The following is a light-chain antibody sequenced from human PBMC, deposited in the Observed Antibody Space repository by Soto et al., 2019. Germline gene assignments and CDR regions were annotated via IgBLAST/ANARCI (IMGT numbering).Light chain of an antibody. Sequence: EIVLTQSPGTLSLSPGERATLSCRASQSVSSSYLAWYQQKPRQAPSLLIYGASSSATGIPDRFSGSGSVTDFTLTISRLEHEDFPLYYCQQYGNSPNTFGEGTKLELK. CDR2: GAS. CDR3: QQYGNSPNT. CDR1: QSVSSSY. V-gene: IGKV3-20*01. J-gene: IGKJ2*01.